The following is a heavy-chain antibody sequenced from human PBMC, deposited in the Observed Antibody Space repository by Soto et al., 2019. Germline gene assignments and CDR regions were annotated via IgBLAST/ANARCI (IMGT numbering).Heavy chain of an antibody. CDR1: GGTISRSSSYY. J-gene: IGHJ6*02. D-gene: IGHD3-10*01. Sequence: QVQLQESGPGLVKPSQTLSLTCTVSGGTISRSSSYYWSWIRQHPERGLEWIGYIYSGGTTYYNPSIRSRVTISLDTTNNQFFLNLSSVTAADTALYYCARDGGPRGDYYYAMDVWGQGTTVTVSS. CDR2: IYSGGTT. CDR3: ARDGGPRGDYYYAMDV. V-gene: IGHV4-31*03.